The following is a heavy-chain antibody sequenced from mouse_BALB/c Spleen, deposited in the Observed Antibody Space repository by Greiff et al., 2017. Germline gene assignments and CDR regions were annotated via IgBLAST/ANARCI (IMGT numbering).Heavy chain of an antibody. D-gene: IGHD1-1*01. J-gene: IGHJ3*01. CDR2: IYPSDSYS. Sequence: VKLQQPGAELVRPGASVKLSCKASGYTFTSYWINWVKQRPGQGLEWIGNIYPSDSYSNYNQKFKDKATLTVDKSSSTAYMQLSSPTSEDSAVYYCTRWGYGSSYGFAYWGQGTLVTVSA. CDR1: GYTFTSYW. CDR3: TRWGYGSSYGFAY. V-gene: IGHV1-69*02.